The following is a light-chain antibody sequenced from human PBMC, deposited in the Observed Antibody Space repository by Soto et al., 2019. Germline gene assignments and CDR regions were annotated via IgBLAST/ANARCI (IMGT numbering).Light chain of an antibody. CDR1: QTIGIY. CDR3: QQSYSTPPYT. J-gene: IGKJ2*01. V-gene: IGKV1-39*01. CDR2: AAS. Sequence: DIQMTQSPSSLSASVGDRVTITCRASQTIGIYLNWYQQKPKTAPKLLIFAASILQRGVPSRFSGSGSGTDFTLTISTLQPEDVAIYYCQQSYSTPPYTFGHRTKMESK.